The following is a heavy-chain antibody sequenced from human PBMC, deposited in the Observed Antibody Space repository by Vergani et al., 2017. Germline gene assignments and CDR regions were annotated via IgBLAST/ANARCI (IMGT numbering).Heavy chain of an antibody. V-gene: IGHV4-34*01. D-gene: IGHD3-10*01. Sequence: QVQLQQWGAGLLKPSETLSLTCAVYGGSFSGYYWSWIRQPPGKGLEWIGEINHSGSTNYNPSLKSRVTISVDTSKNQFSLKLSSVTAADTAVYYCARGGDGSGSLLHNFDYWGQGTLVTVSS. J-gene: IGHJ4*02. CDR2: INHSGST. CDR1: GGSFSGYY. CDR3: ARGGDGSGSLLHNFDY.